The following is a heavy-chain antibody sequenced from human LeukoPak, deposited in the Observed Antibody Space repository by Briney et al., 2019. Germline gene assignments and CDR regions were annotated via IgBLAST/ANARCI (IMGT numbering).Heavy chain of an antibody. D-gene: IGHD4-23*01. CDR2: IYHSGST. CDR3: AKDPYGGNPFGY. V-gene: IGHV4-30-2*01. J-gene: IGHJ4*02. CDR1: GGSLSSGGYS. Sequence: SETLSLTCAVSGGSLSSGGYSWRWLRQPPGRGLEWIGYIYHSGSTYYNPSLKSRVTISVDRSKNQFSLKLSSVTAADTAVYYCAKDPYGGNPFGYWGQGTLVTVSS.